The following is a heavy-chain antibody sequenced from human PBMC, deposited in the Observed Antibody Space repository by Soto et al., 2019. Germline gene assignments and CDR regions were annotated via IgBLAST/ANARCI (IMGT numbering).Heavy chain of an antibody. D-gene: IGHD6-13*01. CDR3: ARDSSSAAGTNWFDP. CDR1: GFTFSSYS. CDR2: ISSSSSTI. J-gene: IGHJ5*02. Sequence: PGGSLRLSCAASGFTFSSYSMNWVRQAPGKGLEWVAYISSSSSTIYYADSVKGRFTISRDNAKNSLYLQMNSLRDEDTAVYYCARDSSSAAGTNWFDPWGQGTLVTVSS. V-gene: IGHV3-48*02.